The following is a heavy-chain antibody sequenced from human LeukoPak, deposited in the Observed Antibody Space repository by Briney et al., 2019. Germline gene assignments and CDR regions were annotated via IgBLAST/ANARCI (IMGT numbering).Heavy chain of an antibody. CDR3: ARSPGVHLWQSNWFDP. Sequence: ASVKVSCKASGYTFTSYGISWVRQAPGQGLEWMGWISAYNGNTNYAQKLQGRVTMTTDTSTSTAYMELRSLRSDDTAVYYCARSPGVHLWQSNWFDPWGQGTLVTVSS. D-gene: IGHD5-18*01. CDR1: GYTFTSYG. V-gene: IGHV1-18*01. CDR2: ISAYNGNT. J-gene: IGHJ5*02.